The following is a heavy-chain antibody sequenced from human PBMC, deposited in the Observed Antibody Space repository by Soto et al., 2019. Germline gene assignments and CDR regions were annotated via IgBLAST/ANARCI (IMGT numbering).Heavy chain of an antibody. CDR2: ISSDGTTI. Sequence: GGSLRLSCAASGFPFSIYSLTWVRQAPGKGLEWVSYISSDGTTIHYAASVKGRFTVSRDNAKASLSLQMSSLRDEDTAVYYCAREDAPMHYSYDNSTYSRALDYWGQGTLVTVSS. CDR1: GFPFSIYS. D-gene: IGHD5-18*01. V-gene: IGHV3-48*02. CDR3: AREDAPMHYSYDNSTYSRALDY. J-gene: IGHJ4*02.